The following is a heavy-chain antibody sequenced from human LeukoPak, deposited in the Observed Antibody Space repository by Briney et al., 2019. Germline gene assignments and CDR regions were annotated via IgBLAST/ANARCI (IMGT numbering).Heavy chain of an antibody. CDR2: ISYDGSNT. V-gene: IGHV3-30*18. Sequence: GRSLRLSCAASGFTFSSYGMHWVRQAPGKGLEWVAVISYDGSNTYYADSVKGRFTISRDNSKNMLDLQMNSPRAEDTAVYYCAKPYYYGSRSYMDYWGQGTLVTVST. CDR3: AKPYYYGSRSYMDY. D-gene: IGHD3-10*01. CDR1: GFTFSSYG. J-gene: IGHJ4*02.